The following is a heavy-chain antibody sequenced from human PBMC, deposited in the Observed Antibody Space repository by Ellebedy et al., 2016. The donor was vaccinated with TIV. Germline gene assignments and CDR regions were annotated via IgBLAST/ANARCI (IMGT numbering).Heavy chain of an antibody. CDR3: ARDWGGENWFDP. Sequence: SETLSLTXAVYGGSFSGYYWSWIRQPPGKGLEWIGSIYYSGSTYYNPSLKSRVTISVDTSKNQFSLKLSSVTAADTAVYYCARDWGGENWFDPWGQGTLVTVSS. CDR2: IYYSGST. V-gene: IGHV4-34*01. J-gene: IGHJ5*02. CDR1: GGSFSGYY. D-gene: IGHD3-16*01.